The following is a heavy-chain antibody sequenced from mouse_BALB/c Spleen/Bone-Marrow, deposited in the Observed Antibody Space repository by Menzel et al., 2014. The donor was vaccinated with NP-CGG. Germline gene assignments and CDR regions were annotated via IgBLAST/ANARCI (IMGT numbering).Heavy chain of an antibody. CDR1: GFSISNYA. V-gene: IGHV2-2*02. Sequence: VQLQQSGPGLVQPSQRLSIPCTVSGFSISNYAVHWVRQSPGKGLEWLGVIWSGGNRDYNAAFISRLSISRDNSKSQVFFKMNSLQPNDTAIYYCARNYDFGDYYAMDYWGQGTSVTVSS. J-gene: IGHJ4*01. CDR2: IWSGGNR. D-gene: IGHD2-4*01. CDR3: ARNYDFGDYYAMDY.